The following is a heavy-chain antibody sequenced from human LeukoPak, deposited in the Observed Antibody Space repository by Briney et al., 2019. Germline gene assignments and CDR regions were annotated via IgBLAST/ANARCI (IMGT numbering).Heavy chain of an antibody. V-gene: IGHV3-23*01. J-gene: IGHJ3*02. CDR2: ISGSGGST. CDR3: AKGYITMIVRADAFDI. CDR1: GFTFSSYA. D-gene: IGHD3-22*01. Sequence: GGSLRLSCAASGFTFSSYAMSWVRQAPGKGLEWVSAISGSGGSTYYADSVKGRFTISRDNSKNTLYLQMNSLRAEDTAVYYCAKGYITMIVRADAFDIWGQGTMVTVSS.